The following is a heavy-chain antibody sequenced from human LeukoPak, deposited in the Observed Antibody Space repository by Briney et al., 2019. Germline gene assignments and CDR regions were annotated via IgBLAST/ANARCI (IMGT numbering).Heavy chain of an antibody. J-gene: IGHJ4*02. V-gene: IGHV3-23*01. CDR3: ARDNRGYSYGYGY. D-gene: IGHD5-18*01. CDR2: ISDSGYST. Sequence: PGGSLRLSCAASGFTFSTYAMSWVRQAPGKGLEWVSAISDSGYSTYYADSVKGRFTISRDNSKNTLYLQMNSLRAEDTAVYYCARDNRGYSYGYGYWGQGTLVTVSS. CDR1: GFTFSTYA.